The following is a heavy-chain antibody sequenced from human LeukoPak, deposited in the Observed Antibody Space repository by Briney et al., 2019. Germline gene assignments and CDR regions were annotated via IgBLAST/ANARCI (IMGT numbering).Heavy chain of an antibody. Sequence: PSETLSLTCTVSGGSISSYYWSWIRQPPEKGLEWIGYIYYSGSTNYNPSLKSRVTISVDTSKNQFSLKLSSVTAADTAVYYCARARSYGVFDYWGQGTLVTVSS. D-gene: IGHD5-18*01. V-gene: IGHV4-59*01. CDR3: ARARSYGVFDY. CDR1: GGSISSYY. CDR2: IYYSGST. J-gene: IGHJ4*02.